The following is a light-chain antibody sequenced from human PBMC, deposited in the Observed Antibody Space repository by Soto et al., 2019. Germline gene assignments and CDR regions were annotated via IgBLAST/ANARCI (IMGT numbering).Light chain of an antibody. CDR1: SSDVGGSKF. CDR3: SSRTTSSTYV. J-gene: IGLJ1*01. V-gene: IGLV2-14*01. Sequence: QSALTQPASVSGSPGQSITISCTGTSSDVGGSKFVSWYQHHPGKAPKLMISEVSNRPSGVPNRFSGSKSGNMASLTISGLQAGDEGDYYCSSRTTSSTYVFGTGTKLTVL. CDR2: EVS.